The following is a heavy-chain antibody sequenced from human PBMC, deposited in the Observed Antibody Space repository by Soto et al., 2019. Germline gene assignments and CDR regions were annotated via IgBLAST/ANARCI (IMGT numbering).Heavy chain of an antibody. J-gene: IGHJ6*02. V-gene: IGHV5-51*01. Sequence: PGESLKISCKGSGYSFTSYWIGWVRQMPGKGLEWMGIIYPGDSDTRYSPSFQGQVTISADKSISTAYLQWSSLKASDTAMYYCARPRRGYGHAKAKAGGMDVWGQGTTVTVSS. D-gene: IGHD5-12*01. CDR3: ARPRRGYGHAKAKAGGMDV. CDR1: GYSFTSYW. CDR2: IYPGDSDT.